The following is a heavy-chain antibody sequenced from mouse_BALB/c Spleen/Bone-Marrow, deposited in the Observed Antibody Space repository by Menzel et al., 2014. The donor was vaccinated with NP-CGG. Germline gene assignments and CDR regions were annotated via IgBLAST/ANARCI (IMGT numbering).Heavy chain of an antibody. CDR2: IYPYNGGT. J-gene: IGHJ1*01. CDR3: ARFRYDWYFDV. V-gene: IGHV1S29*02. CDR1: GYTFTDYN. Sequence: VQLQQPGPELVKPGASVKISCKASGYTFTDYNMHWEKQSHGKSLEWIGYIYPYNGGTGYNQKFKSKATLTVDNSSSPAYMELRSLTSEDSAVYYCARFRYDWYFDVWGAGTTVTVSS. D-gene: IGHD2-14*01.